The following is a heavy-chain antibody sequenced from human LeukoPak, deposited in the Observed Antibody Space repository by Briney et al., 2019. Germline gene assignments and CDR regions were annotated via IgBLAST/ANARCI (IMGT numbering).Heavy chain of an antibody. CDR1: GYTFTSYY. V-gene: IGHV1-46*01. CDR2: INPSGGST. J-gene: IGHJ6*02. Sequence: ASLKVSCKASGYTFTSYYMHWVRQAPGQTLEWMGIINPSGGSTSYAQKFQGRVTMTRDTSTSTVYKELSSLRSEDTAVYYCARAGYGSGTHPYYYGMDVWGQGTTVTVSS. D-gene: IGHD3-10*01. CDR3: ARAGYGSGTHPYYYGMDV.